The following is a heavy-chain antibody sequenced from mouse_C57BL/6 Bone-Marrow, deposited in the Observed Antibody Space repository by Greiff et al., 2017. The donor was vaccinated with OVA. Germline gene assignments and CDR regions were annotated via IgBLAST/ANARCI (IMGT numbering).Heavy chain of an antibody. CDR1: GYTFTSYW. CDR2: IDPSDSST. Sequence: VQLQQPGAELVKPGASVKLSCKASGYTFTSYWMQWVKQRPGQGLEWIGEIDPSDSSTNYNQKFKGKATLTVDPSSSTASMQLSSLTSEDSAVYYCAAGLWLRLFDYWGQGTTLTVSS. J-gene: IGHJ2*01. V-gene: IGHV1-50*01. D-gene: IGHD2-2*01. CDR3: AAGLWLRLFDY.